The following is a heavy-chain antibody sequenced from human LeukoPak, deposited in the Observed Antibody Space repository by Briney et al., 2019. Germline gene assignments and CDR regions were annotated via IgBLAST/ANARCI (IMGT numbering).Heavy chain of an antibody. CDR2: ISGSGGST. V-gene: IGHV3-23*01. Sequence: GGSLRLSCAASGFNFSSYGMSWVRQAPGKGLEWVSAISGSGGSTYYADSVKGRFTVSRDNSKNTLYLQMNSLRAEDTAVYYCAKTYYDILTGHTPFDYWGQGTLVTVSS. CDR3: AKTYYDILTGHTPFDY. J-gene: IGHJ4*02. CDR1: GFNFSSYG. D-gene: IGHD3-9*01.